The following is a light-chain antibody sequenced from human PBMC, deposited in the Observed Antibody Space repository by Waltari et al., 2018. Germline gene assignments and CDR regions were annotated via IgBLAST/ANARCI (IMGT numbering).Light chain of an antibody. CDR2: RAS. CDR1: QGIGNN. V-gene: IGKV1-16*01. J-gene: IGKJ1*01. Sequence: DIQMTQSPSSLSASVGDTVTITCQASQGIGNNLNWYQQKPGKAPKLLIYRASSLQSGIPSRFSGSGSGTDFTLTISSLQTEDFATYYCQQGYSYPRTFGQGTKVEIK. CDR3: QQGYSYPRT.